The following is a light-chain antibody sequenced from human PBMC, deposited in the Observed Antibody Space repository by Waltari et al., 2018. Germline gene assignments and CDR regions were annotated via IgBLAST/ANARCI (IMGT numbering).Light chain of an antibody. Sequence: QSVLTQPPSASGPPGQRVTTSCSGSYSNIGHNSVNWYQQVPGTAPKLLIYNNDRRPSGVPDRFSGSKSGTSASLAISGLQSEDEADYYCAAWDDSLNGVFGGGTKLTVL. J-gene: IGLJ3*02. V-gene: IGLV1-44*01. CDR1: YSNIGHNS. CDR2: NND. CDR3: AAWDDSLNGV.